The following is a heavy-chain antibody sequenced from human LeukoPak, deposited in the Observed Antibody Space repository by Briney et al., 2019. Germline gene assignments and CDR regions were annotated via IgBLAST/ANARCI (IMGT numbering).Heavy chain of an antibody. V-gene: IGHV1-18*01. CDR2: ISAYNGNT. CDR1: GYTFTSYG. Sequence: ASVKVSCKASGYTFTSYGISWVRQAPGQGLEWMGWISAYNGNTNYAQKLQGRVTMTTDTSTSTAYMELRSLRSDDTAVYYCAREGRSWYSYYYYMDVWGKGTTVTVSS. J-gene: IGHJ6*03. D-gene: IGHD6-13*01. CDR3: AREGRSWYSYYYYMDV.